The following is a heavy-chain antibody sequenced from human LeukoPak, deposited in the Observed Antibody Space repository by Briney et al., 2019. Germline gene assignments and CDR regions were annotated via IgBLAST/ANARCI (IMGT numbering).Heavy chain of an antibody. CDR3: ARPYCSSTSCYDYYFDY. CDR1: GYTFTGYY. CDR2: INPNSGGT. D-gene: IGHD2-2*01. Sequence: ASVTVSCKASGYTFTGYYMHWVRQAPGQRLEWMGWINPNSGGTNYAQKFQGRVTMTRDTSISTAYMELSRLRSDDTAVYYCARPYCSSTSCYDYYFDYWGQGTLVTVSS. J-gene: IGHJ4*02. V-gene: IGHV1-2*02.